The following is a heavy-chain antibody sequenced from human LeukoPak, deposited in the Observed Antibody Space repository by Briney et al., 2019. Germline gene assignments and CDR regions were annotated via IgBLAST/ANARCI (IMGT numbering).Heavy chain of an antibody. J-gene: IGHJ4*02. V-gene: IGHV3-30*02. Sequence: GGSLRLSCAASGFTFSSYGMHWVRQAPGKGLEWVAFIRYDGSNKYYADSVKGRFTISRDNSKNTLYLQMNSLRAEDTAVYYCAMGDIVVVVARYWGQGTLVTVSS. D-gene: IGHD2-15*01. CDR3: AMGDIVVVVARY. CDR1: GFTFSSYG. CDR2: IRYDGSNK.